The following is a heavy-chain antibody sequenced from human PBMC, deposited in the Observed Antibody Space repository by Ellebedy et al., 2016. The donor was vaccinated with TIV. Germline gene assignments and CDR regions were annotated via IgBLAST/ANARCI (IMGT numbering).Heavy chain of an antibody. CDR3: ASSLYYYGSGTLKDD. V-gene: IGHV1-46*01. Sequence: ASVKVSCXASGYTFTSYYMHWVRQAPGQGLEWMGIINPSGGSTSYAQKFQGRVTMTRDTSTSTVYMELSSLRSEDTAVYYCASSLYYYGSGTLKDDWGQGTLVTVSS. CDR2: INPSGGST. CDR1: GYTFTSYY. J-gene: IGHJ4*02. D-gene: IGHD3-10*01.